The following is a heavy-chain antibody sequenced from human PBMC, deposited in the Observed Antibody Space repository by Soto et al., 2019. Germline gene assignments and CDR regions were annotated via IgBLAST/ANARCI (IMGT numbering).Heavy chain of an antibody. CDR3: ARDLGHGNGPFDY. D-gene: IGHD1-26*01. V-gene: IGHV3-23*03. J-gene: IGHJ4*02. CDR1: GFTFSSYA. Sequence: GGSLRLSCAASGFTFSSYAMSWVRQAPGKGLEWVSVIWYDGTSTYYADSVKGRFTISRDNSRNSLYLQVNSLRVEDTAVYYCARDLGHGNGPFDYWGQGALVTVSS. CDR2: IWYDGTST.